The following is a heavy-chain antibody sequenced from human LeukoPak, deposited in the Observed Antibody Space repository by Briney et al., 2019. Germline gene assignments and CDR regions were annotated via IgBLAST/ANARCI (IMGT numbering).Heavy chain of an antibody. CDR1: GFTFSSYA. J-gene: IGHJ4*02. CDR3: ARWGRLIFGVVMSDY. CDR2: ISYDGSNK. D-gene: IGHD3-3*01. V-gene: IGHV3-30-3*01. Sequence: GGSLRLSCAASGFTFSSYAMHWVRQAPGKGLEWVAVISYDGSNKYYADSVKGRFTISRDNSKNTLYLQMNSLRAEDTAVYYCARWGRLIFGVVMSDYWGQGTLVTVSS.